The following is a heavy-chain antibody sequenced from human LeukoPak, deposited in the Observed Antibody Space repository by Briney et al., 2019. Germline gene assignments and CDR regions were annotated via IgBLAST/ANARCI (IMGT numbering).Heavy chain of an antibody. CDR1: GFTFSTYE. J-gene: IGHJ1*01. V-gene: IGHV3-48*03. CDR2: ISSSGSII. CDR3: ARDGDDYDDVEYSQH. D-gene: IGHD5-24*01. Sequence: PGGSLRLSCAASGFTFSTYEMNWVRQGPGKGLEWVSYISSSGSIIHYADSVKGRFTIYRDNAKNSLYLQMNSLRAEDTAVYYCARDGDDYDDVEYSQHWGQGTLVSVSS.